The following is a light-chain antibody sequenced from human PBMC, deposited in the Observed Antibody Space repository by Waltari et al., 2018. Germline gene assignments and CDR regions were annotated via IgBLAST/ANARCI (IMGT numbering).Light chain of an antibody. CDR3: SSQSSNDVVL. CDR2: DVS. J-gene: IGLJ2*01. Sequence: QSALTQPASVSGSPGQSVTIFCAGTSNTVGGSNSVSWYQEHPGQAPRVIIYDVSDRPSGVSDRFSGSKSGNTASLTISGLQAEDEADYYCSSQSSNDVVLFGGGTKLTVL. V-gene: IGLV2-14*01. CDR1: SNTVGGSNS.